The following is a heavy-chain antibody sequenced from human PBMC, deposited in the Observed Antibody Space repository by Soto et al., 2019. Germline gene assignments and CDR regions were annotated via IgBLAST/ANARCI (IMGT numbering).Heavy chain of an antibody. V-gene: IGHV1-18*01. CDR3: ARTDYYGSGKSFDY. D-gene: IGHD3-10*01. CDR2: ISAYNGNT. CDR1: GYTFTSYD. J-gene: IGHJ4*02. Sequence: ASVKVSCKASGYTFTSYDISWVRQAPGRGLEWMGWISAYNGNTDSAQKFQGRVTMTTDTSTSTAYMELRSLRSDDAAIYYCARTDYYGSGKSFDYWGQGTLVTVSS.